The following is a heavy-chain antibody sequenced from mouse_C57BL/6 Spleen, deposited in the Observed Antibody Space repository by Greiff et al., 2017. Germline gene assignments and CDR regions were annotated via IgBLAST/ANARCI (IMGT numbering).Heavy chain of an antibody. CDR1: GYAFSSYW. CDR3: ARGDYYGSSYGWYFDV. J-gene: IGHJ1*03. Sequence: QVHVKQSGAELVKPGASVKISCKASGYAFSSYWMNWVKQRPGKGLEWIGQIYPGDGDTNYNGKFKGKATLTADKSSSTAYMQLSSLTSEDSAVYFCARGDYYGSSYGWYFDVWGTGTTVTVSS. V-gene: IGHV1-80*01. D-gene: IGHD1-1*01. CDR2: IYPGDGDT.